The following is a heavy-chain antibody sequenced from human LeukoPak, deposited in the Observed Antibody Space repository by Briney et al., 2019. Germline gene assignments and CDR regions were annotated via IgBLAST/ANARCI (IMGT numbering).Heavy chain of an antibody. CDR1: GFTFSSYA. V-gene: IGHV3-30-3*01. J-gene: IGHJ4*02. CDR3: AKDPARGQLGIFDY. Sequence: GGSLRLSCAASGFTFSSYAMHWVRQAPGKGLEWVAVISYDGSNKYYADSVKGRFTISRDNSKNTLYLQMNSLRVEDTAVYYCAKDPARGQLGIFDYWGQGVLVTVSS. D-gene: IGHD6-6*01. CDR2: ISYDGSNK.